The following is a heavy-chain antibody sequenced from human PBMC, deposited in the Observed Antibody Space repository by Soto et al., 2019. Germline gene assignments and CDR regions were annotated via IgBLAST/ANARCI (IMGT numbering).Heavy chain of an antibody. CDR3: ARAYSTSTGAFDF. J-gene: IGHJ5*01. D-gene: IGHD6-6*01. CDR2: IYSSGRT. CDR1: GGSISSGGYF. Sequence: QVQLQESGPGLVKPSQTLSLTCSVSGGSISSGGYFWSWIRQHPGKGLEWIGYIYSSGRTYYNPSLRSRLTISTDASKTPFSLELSFVTAADTAVYYCARAYSTSTGAFDFWGQGTLVTVSS. V-gene: IGHV4-31*03.